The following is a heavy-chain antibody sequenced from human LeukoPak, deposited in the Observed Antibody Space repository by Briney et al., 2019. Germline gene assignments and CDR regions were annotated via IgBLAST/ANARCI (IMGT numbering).Heavy chain of an antibody. J-gene: IGHJ4*02. CDR3: ARGLGNFDY. Sequence: PGGSLRLSCAASGFIFSHYWMSWVRQAPGKGLEWVSYISSGSSTVYYADSVKGRFTISRDNAKNSLYLQMNSLRVEDTAVYYCARGLGNFDYWGQGTLVTVSS. V-gene: IGHV3-48*01. D-gene: IGHD1-26*01. CDR2: ISSGSSTV. CDR1: GFIFSHYW.